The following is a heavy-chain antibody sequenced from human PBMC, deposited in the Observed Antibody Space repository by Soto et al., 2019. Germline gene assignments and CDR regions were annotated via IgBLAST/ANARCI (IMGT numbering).Heavy chain of an antibody. V-gene: IGHV1-18*01. D-gene: IGHD6-25*01. J-gene: IGHJ3*02. CDR1: GYTFTSYG. CDR2: ISAYNGNT. Sequence: ASVKVSCKASGYTFTSYGISWVRQAPGQGLEWMGWISAYNGNTNYAQKIQGRATMTTDTSTSTAYMELRSLRSDDTAVYYCAREIRIPQRAFDIWGQGTMVTVSS. CDR3: AREIRIPQRAFDI.